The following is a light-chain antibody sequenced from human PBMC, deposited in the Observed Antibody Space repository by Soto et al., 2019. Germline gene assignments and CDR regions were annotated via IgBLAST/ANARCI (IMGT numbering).Light chain of an antibody. Sequence: EIVLTQSPATLSLSPGEIATLSCSSRQSVSSYLAWYQQKPGQAPRLLIYDAYNRATGIPARFSGSGYGTDLTLTPPSLKPVDSAVYACPQRSIWPTTSGRGTQVKIK. J-gene: IGKJ4*01. V-gene: IGKV3-11*01. CDR2: DAY. CDR3: PQRSIWPTT. CDR1: QSVSSY.